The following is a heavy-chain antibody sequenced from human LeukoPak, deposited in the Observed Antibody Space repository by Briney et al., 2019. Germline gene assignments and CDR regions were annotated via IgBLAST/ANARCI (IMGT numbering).Heavy chain of an antibody. CDR2: INSRSNYK. Sequence: GGSLRLSCATSGFSFTTYTMNWVRQAPGKGLEWVSSINSRSNYKYYADSVKGRFTISRDNAKNSLFLQMNSLRIEDSAIYYCAREDGIVGTTSAFDIWGQGTMVTVPS. CDR1: GFSFTTYT. V-gene: IGHV3-21*01. D-gene: IGHD1-26*01. CDR3: AREDGIVGTTSAFDI. J-gene: IGHJ3*02.